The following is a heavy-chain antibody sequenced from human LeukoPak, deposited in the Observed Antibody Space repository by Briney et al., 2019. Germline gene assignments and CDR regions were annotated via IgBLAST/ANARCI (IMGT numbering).Heavy chain of an antibody. Sequence: GASVKVSCKASGYTFTTYYIHWVRRATGQGLEWMGIINPSGGSTIYAQKFQDRLTMTRDTSASTVYMELSSLRSDDTAIYYCARDRGSNYNWFDPWGQGTLVTVSS. CDR2: INPSGGST. D-gene: IGHD3-10*01. J-gene: IGHJ5*02. CDR3: ARDRGSNYNWFDP. V-gene: IGHV1-46*01. CDR1: GYTFTTYY.